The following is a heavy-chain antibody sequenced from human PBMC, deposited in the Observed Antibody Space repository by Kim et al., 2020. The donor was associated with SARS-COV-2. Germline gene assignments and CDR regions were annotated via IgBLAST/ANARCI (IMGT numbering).Heavy chain of an antibody. CDR2: T. CDR3: ARGGWLQTFDY. V-gene: IGHV5-51*01. J-gene: IGHJ4*02. D-gene: IGHD5-12*01. Sequence: TSYHPSFQGQVTISADKSISTAYLQWSSLKASDTAMYYCARGGWLQTFDYWGQGTLVTVSS.